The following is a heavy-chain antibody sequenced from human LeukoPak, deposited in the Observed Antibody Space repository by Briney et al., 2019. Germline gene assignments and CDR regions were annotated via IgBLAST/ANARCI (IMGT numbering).Heavy chain of an antibody. D-gene: IGHD6-13*01. CDR1: GGSFSGYY. V-gene: IGHV4-34*01. J-gene: IGHJ4*02. CDR2: INHSGST. CDR3: ASLRQLVDSPVDY. Sequence: PSETLSLTCAVYGGSFSGYYWSWIRQPPGKGLEWIGEINHSGSTNYNPSLKSRVTISVDTSKNQFSLKLSSVTAADTAVYYCASLRQLVDSPVDYWGQGTLVIVSS.